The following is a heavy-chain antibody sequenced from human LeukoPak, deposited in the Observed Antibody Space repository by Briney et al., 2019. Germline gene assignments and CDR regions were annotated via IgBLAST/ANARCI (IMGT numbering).Heavy chain of an antibody. Sequence: PGGSLRLSCAASGFTFSSYAIHWVRQAPGKGLEWVAVISFDGSDQYYADSVKGRFTISRDNSKNTLYLQMNSLRAEDTAVYYCAKVMITFGGVIVHIDYWGQGTLVTVSS. J-gene: IGHJ4*02. D-gene: IGHD3-16*02. V-gene: IGHV3-30-3*01. CDR1: GFTFSSYA. CDR3: AKVMITFGGVIVHIDY. CDR2: ISFDGSDQ.